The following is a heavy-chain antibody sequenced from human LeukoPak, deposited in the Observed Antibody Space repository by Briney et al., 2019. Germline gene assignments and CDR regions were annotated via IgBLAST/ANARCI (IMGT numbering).Heavy chain of an antibody. J-gene: IGHJ4*02. Sequence: SETLSLTCTVSGGSISSSSYYWGWIRQPPGKGLEWIGYIYYSGSTNYNPSLKSRVTISVGTSKNQFSLKLSSVTAADTAVYYCAGDLLDVGGSYYDYWGQGTLVTVSS. CDR3: AGDLLDVGGSYYDY. CDR1: GGSISSSSYY. V-gene: IGHV4-61*01. CDR2: IYYSGST. D-gene: IGHD3-16*01.